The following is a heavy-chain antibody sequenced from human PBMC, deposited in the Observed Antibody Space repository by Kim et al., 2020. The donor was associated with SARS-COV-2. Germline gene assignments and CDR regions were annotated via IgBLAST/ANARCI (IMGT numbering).Heavy chain of an antibody. CDR1: GGTFSSYA. J-gene: IGHJ5*02. CDR3: ARDTEYYYGSGSYYNPVGWFDP. D-gene: IGHD3-10*01. CDR2: IIPIFGTA. Sequence: VKVSCKASGGTFSSYAISWVRQAPGQGLEWMGGIIPIFGTANYAQKFQGRVTITADESTSTAYMELSSLRSEDTAVYYCARDTEYYYGSGSYYNPVGWFDPWGQGTLVTVSS. V-gene: IGHV1-69*01.